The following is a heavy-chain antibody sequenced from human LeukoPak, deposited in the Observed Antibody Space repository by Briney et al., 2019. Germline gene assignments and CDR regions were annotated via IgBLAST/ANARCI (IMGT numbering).Heavy chain of an antibody. CDR1: GFTFSSYA. CDR3: AKAGSSSWYYFGY. V-gene: IGHV3-23*01. CDR2: ISGSGGST. J-gene: IGHJ4*02. Sequence: GGSLRLSCAASGFTFSSYAMGWVRQAPGKGLEWVSAISGSGGSTYYADSVKGRFTISRDNSKNTLYLQMNSLRAEDTAVYYCAKAGSSSWYYFGYWGQGTLVTVSS. D-gene: IGHD6-13*01.